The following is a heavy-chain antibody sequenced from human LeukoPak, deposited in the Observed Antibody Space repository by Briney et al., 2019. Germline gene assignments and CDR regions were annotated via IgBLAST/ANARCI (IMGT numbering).Heavy chain of an antibody. V-gene: IGHV5-51*01. CDR1: GYSFTSYW. Sequence: GESLKISCKGSGYSFTSYWIGWVRQMPGKGLEWMGIIYPGDSDTRYSPSFQGQVTISADKSISTAYLHWSSLKASDTAMYYCARHAPTRGFGELLSWFDPWGQGTLVTVSS. J-gene: IGHJ5*02. D-gene: IGHD3-10*01. CDR2: IYPGDSDT. CDR3: ARHAPTRGFGELLSWFDP.